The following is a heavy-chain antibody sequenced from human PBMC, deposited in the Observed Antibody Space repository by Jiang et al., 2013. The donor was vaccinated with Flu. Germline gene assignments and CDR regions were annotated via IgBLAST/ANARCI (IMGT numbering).Heavy chain of an antibody. CDR3: ARVSGGAPVYYFDY. CDR2: ISLYNGNT. D-gene: IGHD2-8*02. J-gene: IGHJ4*02. CDR1: GYTFSSHG. V-gene: IGHV1-18*01. Sequence: AEVKKPGASVKVSCKASGYTFSSHGINWVRQAPGQGLEWMGWISLYNGNTNYAQKFQGRVTMTTDTSTSTAYMELRSLRSDDTAVYYCARVSGGAPVYYFDYWGQGALVTASS.